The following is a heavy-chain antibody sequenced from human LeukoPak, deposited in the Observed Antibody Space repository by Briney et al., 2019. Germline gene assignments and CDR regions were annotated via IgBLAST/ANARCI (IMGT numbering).Heavy chain of an antibody. Sequence: GGSLRLSCAASGFTFSVHAMHWVRQAPGRELEWVAVISYDGSNKNYADSVKGRFTISRDNAKNSLYLQMNSLRAEDTAVYYCARGRITIFGVVRVDNWFDPWGQGTLVTVSS. V-gene: IGHV3-30-3*01. J-gene: IGHJ5*02. CDR2: ISYDGSNK. CDR1: GFTFSVHA. CDR3: ARGRITIFGVVRVDNWFDP. D-gene: IGHD3-3*01.